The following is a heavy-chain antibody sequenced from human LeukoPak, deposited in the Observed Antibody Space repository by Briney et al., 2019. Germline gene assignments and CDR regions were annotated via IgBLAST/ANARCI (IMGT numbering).Heavy chain of an antibody. CDR3: ARNHGDY. D-gene: IGHD1-14*01. Sequence: GGSLRLSCAASGFTFSDLYMSWIRQAPGKGLEWVSYISGSDSSIYYADSVRGRFTISRDNAKNSLYLQMNSLRVEDTAVYYCARNHGDYWGQGTLVTVSS. CDR1: GFTFSDLY. CDR2: ISGSDSSI. J-gene: IGHJ4*02. V-gene: IGHV3-11*04.